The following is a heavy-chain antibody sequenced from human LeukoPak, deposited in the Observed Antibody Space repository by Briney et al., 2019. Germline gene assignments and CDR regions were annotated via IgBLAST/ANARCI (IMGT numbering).Heavy chain of an antibody. CDR3: ARDLTMATPFNY. J-gene: IGHJ4*02. CDR2: ISSSGSTI. D-gene: IGHD5-24*01. V-gene: IGHV3-48*03. Sequence: GGSLRLSRAASGFTFSSYEMNWVRQAPGKGLEWVSYISSSGSTIYYADSVKGRFTISRDNAKNSLYLQMNSLRAEDTAVYYCARDLTMATPFNYWGQGTLVTVSS. CDR1: GFTFSSYE.